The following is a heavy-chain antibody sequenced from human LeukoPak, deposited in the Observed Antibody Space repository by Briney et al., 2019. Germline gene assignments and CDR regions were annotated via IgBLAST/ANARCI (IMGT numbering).Heavy chain of an antibody. J-gene: IGHJ6*02. CDR2: VIPVLGVA. D-gene: IGHD1-26*01. CDR3: ATDRVVERYYYSGMDV. V-gene: IGHV1-69*04. Sequence: SVKVSCKASGGTFSTYAISWVRQAPGQGLEWMGRVIPVLGVANYAQKFQGRVTITADKSTSTAYMELSSLRSDDTAVYYCATDRVVERYYYSGMDVWGQGTTVTVSS. CDR1: GGTFSTYA.